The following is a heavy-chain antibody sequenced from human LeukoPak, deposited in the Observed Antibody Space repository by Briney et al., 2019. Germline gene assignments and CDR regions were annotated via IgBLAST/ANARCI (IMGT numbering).Heavy chain of an antibody. Sequence: SVKVSCKASGGTFSSYAISWVRQAPGQGLEWMGGIIPIFGTANYAQKFQGRVTITADESTSTAYMELSSLRSEDTAAYYCAIYDYGDYVYGYFQHWGQGTLVTVSS. D-gene: IGHD4-17*01. CDR2: IIPIFGTA. J-gene: IGHJ1*01. CDR3: AIYDYGDYVYGYFQH. V-gene: IGHV1-69*01. CDR1: GGTFSSYA.